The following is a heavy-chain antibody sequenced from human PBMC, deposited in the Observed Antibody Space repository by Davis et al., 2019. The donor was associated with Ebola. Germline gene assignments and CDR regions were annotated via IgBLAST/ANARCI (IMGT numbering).Heavy chain of an antibody. J-gene: IGHJ3*02. CDR3: ARDLMGTNGVCCDAFDI. Sequence: SGPTLVKPTQTLTLTCTFSGFSLSTSGMCVSWIRQPPGKGLEWIGEINHSGSTNYNPSLKSRVTISVDTSKNQFSLKLSSVTAADTAVYYCARDLMGTNGVCCDAFDIWGQGTMVTVSS. V-gene: IGHV4-39*07. D-gene: IGHD2-8*01. CDR1: GFSLSTSGM. CDR2: INHSGST.